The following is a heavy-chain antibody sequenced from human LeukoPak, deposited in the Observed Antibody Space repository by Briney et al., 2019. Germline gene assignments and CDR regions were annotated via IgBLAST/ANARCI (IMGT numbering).Heavy chain of an antibody. Sequence: GGSLRLSCAASGFTFSSYWMHWVRQAPGKGXXXXXXXNNDGSSTNYADSVKGRFTISRDNAKNTLYLQMNSLRAEDTAVYYCARDCSSTSCYRSGLDPWGQGTLVTVSS. D-gene: IGHD2-2*01. CDR2: XNNDGSST. CDR3: ARDCSSTSCYRSGLDP. J-gene: IGHJ5*02. V-gene: IGHV3-74*01. CDR1: GFTFSSYW.